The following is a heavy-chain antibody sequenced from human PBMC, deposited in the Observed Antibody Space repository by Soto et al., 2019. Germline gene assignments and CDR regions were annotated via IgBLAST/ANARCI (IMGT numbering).Heavy chain of an antibody. CDR3: AKGGYYYDSSGYYGVFGY. V-gene: IGHV3-30*18. CDR2: ISYDGSNY. D-gene: IGHD3-22*01. Sequence: QVQVVESGGGVVQPGRSLRLSCGASGFIFDNYGMHWVRQAPGKGLEWVAVISYDGSNYYYADSVRGRFTTSRDNSKNTVYLQMNSLRPEDTAVYYCAKGGYYYDSSGYYGVFGYWGQGTLVTVPS. J-gene: IGHJ4*02. CDR1: GFIFDNYG.